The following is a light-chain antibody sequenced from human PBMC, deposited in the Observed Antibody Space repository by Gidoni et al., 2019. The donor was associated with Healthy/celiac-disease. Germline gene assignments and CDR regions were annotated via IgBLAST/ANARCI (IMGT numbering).Light chain of an antibody. V-gene: IGKV1-33*01. CDR1: QDMSNY. J-gene: IGKJ5*01. Sequence: DIQMTQSPFSLSASVGDRVTITCQASQDMSNYLNWYQQKPGKAPKLLIYDASKLETGVPTRFSGSGSGTDFTFTISILQPEDIATYYCQQYDNLPPGITFGQGTRLEIK. CDR3: QQYDNLPPGIT. CDR2: DAS.